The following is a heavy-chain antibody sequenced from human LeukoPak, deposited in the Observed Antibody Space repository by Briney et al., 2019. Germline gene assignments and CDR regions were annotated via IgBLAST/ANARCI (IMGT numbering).Heavy chain of an antibody. Sequence: GGSLRLSCAASGFTVSSNYMSWVRQAPGKGLEWVSVIYGGGSTYYADSVKGRFTISRDNSKNTLYLQMNSLRAEDTAVYYCARELERPGAFDIWGQGTMVTVSS. CDR3: ARELERPGAFDI. CDR2: IYGGGST. J-gene: IGHJ3*02. CDR1: GFTVSSNY. V-gene: IGHV3-53*01. D-gene: IGHD1-1*01.